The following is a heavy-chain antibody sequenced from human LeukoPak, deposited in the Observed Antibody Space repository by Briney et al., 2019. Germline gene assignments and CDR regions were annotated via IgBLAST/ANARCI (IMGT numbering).Heavy chain of an antibody. D-gene: IGHD1-1*01. CDR2: IAGGDEST. V-gene: IGHV3-23*01. Sequence: GGSPRLSCAISGFIFNTNGMNWVRQSPGKGLEWLATIAGGDESTYYADSVKGRFAISRDNSKNTVFLHMNSLRVEDTAVYYCARGVYWSLDYWGQGTPVTVSS. J-gene: IGHJ4*02. CDR1: GFIFNTNG. CDR3: ARGVYWSLDY.